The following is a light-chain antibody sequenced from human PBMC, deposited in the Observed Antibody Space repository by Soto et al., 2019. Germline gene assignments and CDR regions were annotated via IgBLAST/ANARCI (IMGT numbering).Light chain of an antibody. V-gene: IGKV3-20*01. CDR3: QQYGKT. CDR2: GAS. Sequence: IVLSQSTRILSWSPGERATLSCRASQSVSSSYLAWYQQKPGQAPRLLIYGASSRATGIPDRFSGSGSGTDFTLTISRLEPEDFAVYYCQQYGKTFGQGTKVDIK. CDR1: QSVSSSY. J-gene: IGKJ1*01.